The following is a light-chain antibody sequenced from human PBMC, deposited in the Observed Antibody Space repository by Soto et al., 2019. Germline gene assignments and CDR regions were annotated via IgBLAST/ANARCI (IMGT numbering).Light chain of an antibody. J-gene: IGKJ1*01. Sequence: EIVLMQSPGTLSLSPGERATLSCRASQSVGSRFLAWYQQKPGQAPRLLIYGASYRAAGIPDRFSGSGSGTDFTLTISRLEPEDFAVYYCQQYGSSPWTFGQGTKVDIK. V-gene: IGKV3-20*01. CDR1: QSVGSRF. CDR2: GAS. CDR3: QQYGSSPWT.